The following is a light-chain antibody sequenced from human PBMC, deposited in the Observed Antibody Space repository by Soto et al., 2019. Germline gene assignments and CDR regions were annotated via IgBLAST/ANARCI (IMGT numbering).Light chain of an antibody. CDR1: QSINNY. CDR2: AAT. V-gene: IGKV1-39*01. Sequence: DIQMTQSPSSLSASLGDRVTITCRASQSINNYLNWYQQEEGKAPKLLIYAATSLQSGVPSRFSGSGSGTEFTLTISSLHPGDFATYYCQQSYNSPYTFGLGTKLEIK. J-gene: IGKJ2*01. CDR3: QQSYNSPYT.